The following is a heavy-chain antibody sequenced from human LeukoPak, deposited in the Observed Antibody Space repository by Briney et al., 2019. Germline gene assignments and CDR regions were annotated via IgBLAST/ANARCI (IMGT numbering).Heavy chain of an antibody. CDR3: ARDNSVGDNAWWFDP. V-gene: IGHV1-46*01. CDR2: INPSGGST. CDR1: GYTFTSYH. D-gene: IGHD1-26*01. J-gene: IGHJ5*02. Sequence: ASVKVSCKASGYTFTSYHMQWVRQAPGQGLEWMGIINPSGGSTNYAQKFQGRVTMTRDMSTSTDYMELSSLRSEDTAIYYCARDNSVGDNAWWFDPWGQGTLVTVSS.